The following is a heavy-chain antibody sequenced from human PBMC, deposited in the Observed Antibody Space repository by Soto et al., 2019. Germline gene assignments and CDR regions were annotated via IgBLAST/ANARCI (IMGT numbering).Heavy chain of an antibody. Sequence: PGGSLRLSCAASGFTFSSYWMSWVRQAPGKGLEWVANIKQDGSEKYYVDSVKGRFTISRDNAKNSLYLQMNSLRAEDTAVYYCARDMVRGLYPEYFQHWGQGTLVTVSS. CDR3: ARDMVRGLYPEYFQH. D-gene: IGHD3-10*01. CDR1: GFTFSSYW. J-gene: IGHJ1*01. V-gene: IGHV3-7*01. CDR2: IKQDGSEK.